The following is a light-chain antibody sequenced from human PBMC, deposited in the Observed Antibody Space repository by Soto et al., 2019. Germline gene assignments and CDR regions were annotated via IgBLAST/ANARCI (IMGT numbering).Light chain of an antibody. Sequence: EIVLTQSPATLSLSPGEGVALSCGASQSLSNNFLAWHQQKPGLAPRLLIFDASTRATGIPDRFSGSGSGTDFTLTISRLEPEDFAVYYCHQFGASPTFGGGTKVEFK. J-gene: IGKJ4*01. V-gene: IGKV3D-20*01. CDR2: DAS. CDR3: HQFGASPT. CDR1: QSLSNNF.